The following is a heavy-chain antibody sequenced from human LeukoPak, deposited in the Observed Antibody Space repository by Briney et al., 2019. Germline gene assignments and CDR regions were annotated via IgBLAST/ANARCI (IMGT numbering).Heavy chain of an antibody. CDR3: ARGRMVRGVSFDY. D-gene: IGHD3-10*01. CDR1: GFTLSSYS. CDR2: ISSSSSYI. V-gene: IGHV3-21*01. J-gene: IGHJ4*02. Sequence: PGGSLRLSCAASGFTLSSYSMNWVRQAPGKGLEWVSSISSSSSYIYYADSVKGRFTISRDNAKNSLYLQMNSLRAEDTAVYYCARGRMVRGVSFDYWGQGTLVTVSS.